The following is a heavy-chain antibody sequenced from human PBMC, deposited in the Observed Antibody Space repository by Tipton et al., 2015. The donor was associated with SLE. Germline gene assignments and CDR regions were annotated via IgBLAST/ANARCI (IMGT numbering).Heavy chain of an antibody. J-gene: IGHJ4*02. V-gene: IGHV3-9*01. CDR3: AIMTVMVPPDY. D-gene: IGHD2-21*02. CDR1: GFIFADYA. Sequence: SLRLSCAGSGFIFADYAMHWVRQAPGKGLEWVSSISWNSVSIGYADSVEGRFTLSRDNAKNSLYLQMNSLRAEDTAFYYCAIMTVMVPPDYWGLGTLVTVSS. CDR2: ISWNSVSI.